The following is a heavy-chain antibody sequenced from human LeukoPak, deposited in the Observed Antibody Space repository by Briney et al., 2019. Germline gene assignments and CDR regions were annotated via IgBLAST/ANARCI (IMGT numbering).Heavy chain of an antibody. Sequence: SSETLSLTCAVYGGSFSGYYWSWIRRPPGKGLEGFGEFNHSGSTNYNPSLKRRVTISVDTSKNQFSLKLSSVTAADTAVYYCARAAVGVVPAAILINWFDPWGQGTLVTVPS. CDR1: GGSFSGYY. CDR3: ARAAVGVVPAAILINWFDP. J-gene: IGHJ5*02. CDR2: FNHSGST. V-gene: IGHV4-34*01. D-gene: IGHD2-2*02.